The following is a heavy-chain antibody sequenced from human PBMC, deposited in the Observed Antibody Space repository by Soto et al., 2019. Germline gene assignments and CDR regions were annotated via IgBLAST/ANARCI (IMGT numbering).Heavy chain of an antibody. CDR3: AKGVVGMAGRRGGFDY. Sequence: EVQLLESGGGLVQPGGSLRLSCAATGFTFSNYAMSWVRQAPGKGLEWVSSTGGSGSSTYYADSVKGRFTISRDNSKNTLYLQMISLRAEDTAVYYCAKGVVGMAGRRGGFDYWGQGALVTVSS. CDR1: GFTFSNYA. CDR2: TGGSGSST. V-gene: IGHV3-23*01. J-gene: IGHJ4*02. D-gene: IGHD6-6*01.